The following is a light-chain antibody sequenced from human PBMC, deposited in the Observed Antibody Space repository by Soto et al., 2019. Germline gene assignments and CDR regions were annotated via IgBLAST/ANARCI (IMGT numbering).Light chain of an antibody. J-gene: IGLJ3*02. CDR1: SSDVGGYNY. CDR3: ISYTSTNTRV. Sequence: QSALTQPPSASGSPGQSVTISCTGTSSDVGGYNYVSWYQQHPGKAPKLMIYEVSKRPSGVPDRFSGSKSGNTASLTVSGLQAEDEADYYCISYTSTNTRVFGGGTKVTVL. CDR2: EVS. V-gene: IGLV2-8*01.